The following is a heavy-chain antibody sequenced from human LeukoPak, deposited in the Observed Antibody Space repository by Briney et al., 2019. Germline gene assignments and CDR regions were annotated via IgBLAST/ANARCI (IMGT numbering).Heavy chain of an antibody. V-gene: IGHV3-21*05. CDR2: ISSSSSYI. CDR3: ARDGCTNGVCYKQPDY. J-gene: IGHJ4*02. D-gene: IGHD2-8*01. Sequence: PGGSLRLSCAASGFTFSNYAMSWVRQAPGKGLEWVSYISSSSSYIYYADSVKGRFTISRDNAKNSLYLQMNSLRAEDTAVYYCARDGCTNGVCYKQPDYWGQGTLVTVSS. CDR1: GFTFSNYA.